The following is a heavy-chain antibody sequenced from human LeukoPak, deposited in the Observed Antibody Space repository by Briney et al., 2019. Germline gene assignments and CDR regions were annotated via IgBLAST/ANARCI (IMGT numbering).Heavy chain of an antibody. V-gene: IGHV4-34*01. CDR3: ARVIVVVPAAIRYYYYYYGMDV. D-gene: IGHD2-2*01. CDR1: GGSFSGYY. J-gene: IGHJ6*02. CDR2: INHSGST. Sequence: SETLSLTCAVYGGSFSGYYWSWIRQPPGKGLEWIGEINHSGSTNYNPSLKSRVTVSVDTSKNQFSLKLSSVTAADTAVYYCARVIVVVPAAIRYYYYYYGMDVWGQGTTVTVSS.